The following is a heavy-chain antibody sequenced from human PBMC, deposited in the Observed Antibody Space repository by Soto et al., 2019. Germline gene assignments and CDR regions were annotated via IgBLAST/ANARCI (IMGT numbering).Heavy chain of an antibody. Sequence: GESLKISCKASGYTFTKHWITWVRQVPGKGLEYVGKIDPSDSYTTYSPSFQGHVTISVDKSIGTAYLQWSSLKASDTAMYYCARPPVIAALGIWFDPWGQGTLVTVSS. CDR2: IDPSDSYT. CDR1: GYTFTKHW. CDR3: ARPPVIAALGIWFDP. J-gene: IGHJ5*02. D-gene: IGHD6-13*01. V-gene: IGHV5-10-1*01.